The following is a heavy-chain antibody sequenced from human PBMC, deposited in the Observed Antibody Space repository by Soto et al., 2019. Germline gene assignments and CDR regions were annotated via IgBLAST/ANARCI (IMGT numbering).Heavy chain of an antibody. J-gene: IGHJ4*02. CDR2: IHYSGRT. D-gene: IGHD1-1*01. Sequence: QLQLQESGPRLVKPSETLSLTCTVSGGSIRSSGSYWGWIRQPPGEGLEWIASIHYSGRTYYNPSLKSQVTTSVDTSKNQFSLKLSSVTAADTAVYYCARDTGNYRTSDWGQGSLVTVSS. CDR3: ARDTGNYRTSD. V-gene: IGHV4-39*01. CDR1: GGSIRSSGSY.